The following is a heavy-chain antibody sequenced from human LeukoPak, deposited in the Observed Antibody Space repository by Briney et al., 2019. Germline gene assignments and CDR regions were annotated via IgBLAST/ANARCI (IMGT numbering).Heavy chain of an antibody. CDR3: ARVPEPGGYWFHP. J-gene: IGHJ5*02. D-gene: IGHD1-14*01. CDR1: GGSITSSSYY. CDR2: VYYSGST. Sequence: SETLSLTCTVSGGSITSSSYYWGWIRQPPGKGLEWIGSVYYSGSTYYNPSLKSRVTISVDTSKNQFSLKLSSVTAADTAGYYCARVPEPGGYWFHPWGQGTLVTVSS. V-gene: IGHV4-39*01.